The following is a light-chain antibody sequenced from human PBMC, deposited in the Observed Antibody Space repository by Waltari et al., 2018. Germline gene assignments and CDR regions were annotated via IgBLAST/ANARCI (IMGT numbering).Light chain of an antibody. V-gene: IGLV3-21*04. CDR2: YDS. Sequence: SYVLPQPPSVSVAPGETARITCGGDNIGSYSVPWYQQKPRPAPVLVIFYDSDRPSGIPARFSGSNSGNTATLTITSVEAGDEARYYCQVWHPDIDPGVFGTGTEVTVL. CDR3: QVWHPDIDPGV. CDR1: NIGSYS. J-gene: IGLJ1*01.